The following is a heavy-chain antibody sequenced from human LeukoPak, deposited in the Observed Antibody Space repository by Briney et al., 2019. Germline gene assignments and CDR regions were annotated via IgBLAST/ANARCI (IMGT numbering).Heavy chain of an antibody. V-gene: IGHV3-48*03. CDR3: ARGFRDTAIFLDY. J-gene: IGHJ4*02. Sequence: GGSLRLSCAASGFTFSSYEMNWVRQAPGKGLEWISCISGSGGAVYYADSVKGRFTISRDNAKNSLYLQMNSLRAEDTAVYYCARGFRDTAIFLDYWGQGTLVTVSS. CDR1: GFTFSSYE. D-gene: IGHD5-18*01. CDR2: ISGSGGAV.